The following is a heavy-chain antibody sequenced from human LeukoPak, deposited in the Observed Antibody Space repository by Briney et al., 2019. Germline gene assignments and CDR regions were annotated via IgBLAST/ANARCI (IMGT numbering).Heavy chain of an antibody. CDR3: ARIVGYSSSWYDY. CDR1: GYTFTSYA. V-gene: IGHV1-3*01. J-gene: IGHJ4*02. Sequence: ASVNVSCKASGYTFTSYAMHWVRQAPGQRLEWMGWINAGNGNTKYSQKFQGRVTITRDTSASTAYMELSSLRSEDTAVYYCARIVGYSSSWYDYWGQGTLVTVSS. D-gene: IGHD6-13*01. CDR2: INAGNGNT.